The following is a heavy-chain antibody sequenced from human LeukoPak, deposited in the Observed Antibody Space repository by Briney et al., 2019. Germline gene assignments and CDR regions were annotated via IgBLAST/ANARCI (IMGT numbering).Heavy chain of an antibody. J-gene: IGHJ4*02. CDR1: GDSISSYY. CDR3: AIDTYYYDSSGKYYFDN. D-gene: IGHD3-22*01. Sequence: PSETLSLTCNVSGDSISSYYWTWIRQPAGKGLQWIGRIFTSGSTNYNPSLKSRVTMSVDTSKNQFSLKLSSVTAADTAVYYCAIDTYYYDSSGKYYFDNWGQGTLVTVSS. V-gene: IGHV4-4*07. CDR2: IFTSGST.